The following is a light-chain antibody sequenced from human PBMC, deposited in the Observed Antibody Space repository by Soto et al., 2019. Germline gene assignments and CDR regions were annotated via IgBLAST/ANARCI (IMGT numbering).Light chain of an antibody. Sequence: QAALTQPASVSGSPGQSITISCTGTSSDVGSYNLVSWYQQQPGKAPKLMIYEGSKRPSGVSNRFSGSKSGNTASLTISGLQAEDEADYYCCSYAGSSTSFGGGTKLTVL. V-gene: IGLV2-23*01. CDR3: CSYAGSSTS. CDR1: SSDVGSYNL. CDR2: EGS. J-gene: IGLJ2*01.